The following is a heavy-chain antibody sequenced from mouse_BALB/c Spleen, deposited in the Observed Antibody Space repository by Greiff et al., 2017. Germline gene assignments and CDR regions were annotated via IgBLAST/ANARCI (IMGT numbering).Heavy chain of an antibody. CDR1: GFNIKDYY. D-gene: IGHD2-10*02. V-gene: IGHV14-1*02. Sequence: EVQLQQSGAELVRPGALVKLSCKASGFNIKDYYMHWVKQRPEQGLEWIGWIDPENGNTIYDPKFQGKASITADTSSNTAYLQLSSLTSEDTAVYYCAWGYGNSYYFDYWGQGTTLTVSS. CDR3: AWGYGNSYYFDY. J-gene: IGHJ2*01. CDR2: IDPENGNT.